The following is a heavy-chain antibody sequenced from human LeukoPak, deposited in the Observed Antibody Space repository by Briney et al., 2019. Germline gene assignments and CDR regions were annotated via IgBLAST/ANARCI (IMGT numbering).Heavy chain of an antibody. CDR2: INPNSGGT. CDR3: ARDRLRGYSYGKYYFDY. J-gene: IGHJ4*02. Sequence: ASVKVSCKASGYTFTGYYMHWVRQAPGQGLEWMGWINPNSGGTNYAQKFLGRVTMTRDTSISTAYMELSRLRSDDTAVYYCARDRLRGYSYGKYYFDYWGQGTLVTVSS. V-gene: IGHV1-2*02. CDR1: GYTFTGYY. D-gene: IGHD5-18*01.